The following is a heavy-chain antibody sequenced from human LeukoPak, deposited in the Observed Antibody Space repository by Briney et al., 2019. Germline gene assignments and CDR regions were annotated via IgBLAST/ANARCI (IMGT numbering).Heavy chain of an antibody. D-gene: IGHD3-9*01. CDR3: ARARRYYDILTGYYKSPYYFDY. V-gene: IGHV3-48*01. CDR2: ISSSSSTI. CDR1: GFTFSSYS. Sequence: GGSLRLSCAASGFTFSSYSMNWVRQAPGKGLEWVSYISSSSSTIYYADSVKGRFTISRNNAKNSLYLQMNRLRAEDTAVYYCARARRYYDILTGYYKSPYYFDYWGQGTLVTVSS. J-gene: IGHJ4*02.